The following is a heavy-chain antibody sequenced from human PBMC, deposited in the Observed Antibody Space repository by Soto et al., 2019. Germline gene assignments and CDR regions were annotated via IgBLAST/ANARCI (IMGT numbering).Heavy chain of an antibody. CDR3: ARVWGGAFDI. Sequence: QVQLQESGPGLVKPSETLSLTCTVSGGSISSYYWSWIRQPPGKGLDWIGHIYYSGSTNYNPSLKSRVTISVDTSKNQFPLKLSSVTAADTAVYYCARVWGGAFDIWGQGTMVTVSS. V-gene: IGHV4-59*01. J-gene: IGHJ3*02. CDR2: IYYSGST. D-gene: IGHD3-10*01. CDR1: GGSISSYY.